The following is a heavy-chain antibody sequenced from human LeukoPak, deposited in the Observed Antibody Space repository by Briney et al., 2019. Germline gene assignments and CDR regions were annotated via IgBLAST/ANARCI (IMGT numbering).Heavy chain of an antibody. D-gene: IGHD6-19*01. CDR1: GGSLSGYY. CDR2: INHSGST. V-gene: IGHV4-34*01. Sequence: SETLSLTCAVYGGSLSGYYWSWIRQPPGKGLEWIGEINHSGSTNYNPSLKSRVTISVDTSKNQFSLKLSSVTAADTAVYCCARILGSSGWYKEAAWFDPWGQGTLVTVSS. J-gene: IGHJ5*02. CDR3: ARILGSSGWYKEAAWFDP.